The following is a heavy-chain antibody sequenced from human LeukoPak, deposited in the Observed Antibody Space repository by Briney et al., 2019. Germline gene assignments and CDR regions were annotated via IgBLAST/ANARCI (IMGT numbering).Heavy chain of an antibody. J-gene: IGHJ4*02. CDR2: INPSGGST. D-gene: IGHD1-26*01. CDR3: ARDSPISGSYYGGLGY. Sequence: GASVKVSCKASGYIFSSYYMNWVRQAPGQGLEWMGIINPSGGSTSYAQKFQGRVTMTRDTSTSTVYMELSSLRSEDTAAYYCARDSPISGSYYGGLGYWGQGTLVTVSS. V-gene: IGHV1-46*01. CDR1: GYIFSSYY.